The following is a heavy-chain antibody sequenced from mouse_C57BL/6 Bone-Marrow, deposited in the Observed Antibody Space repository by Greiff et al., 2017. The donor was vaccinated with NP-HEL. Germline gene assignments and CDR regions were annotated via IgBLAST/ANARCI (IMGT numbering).Heavy chain of an antibody. J-gene: IGHJ2*01. CDR2: IRNKANGYTT. D-gene: IGHD1-1*01. CDR1: GFTFTDYY. V-gene: IGHV7-3*01. Sequence: EVQVVESGGGLVQPGGSLSLPCAAPGFTFTDYYMSWVRQPPGKALEWLGFIRNKANGYTTEYSASVKGRFTISRDNSQSILYLQMNALRAEDSATYYCARYKGGSSYYFDYWGQGTTLTVSS. CDR3: ARYKGGSSYYFDY.